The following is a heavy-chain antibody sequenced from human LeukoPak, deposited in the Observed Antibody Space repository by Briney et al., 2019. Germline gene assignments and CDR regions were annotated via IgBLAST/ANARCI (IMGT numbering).Heavy chain of an antibody. D-gene: IGHD3/OR15-3a*01. CDR1: GYSITSAYY. Sequence: SETLSLTCTVSGYSITSAYYWGWIRQPPGKGLEWIGSFFLKGSTYYNPSLKSRVTMSVDTSKNQFSLKLSSVTAADTAVYYCARESTVAWTEFDPWGQGTLVTVSS. J-gene: IGHJ5*02. CDR3: ARESTVAWTEFDP. V-gene: IGHV4-38-2*02. CDR2: FFLKGST.